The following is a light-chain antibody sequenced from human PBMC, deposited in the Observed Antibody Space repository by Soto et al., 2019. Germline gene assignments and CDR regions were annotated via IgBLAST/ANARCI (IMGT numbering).Light chain of an antibody. CDR1: QSISSW. V-gene: IGKV1-5*01. CDR3: QQYNSYPAT. J-gene: IGKJ4*01. Sequence: DIQMTQSPSTLSASVGDRVTITCRASQSISSWLAWYQQKPGKAPELLIYDASSLESGVPSRFSGSGSGTEFTLTISSLQPDDFATYYCQQYNSYPATFGGGTKVEIK. CDR2: DAS.